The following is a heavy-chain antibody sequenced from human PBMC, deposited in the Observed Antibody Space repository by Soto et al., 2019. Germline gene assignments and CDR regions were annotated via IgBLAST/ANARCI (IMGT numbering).Heavy chain of an antibody. CDR3: ARDRRDDVVAATNFDF. Sequence: EVQLVESGGGLVQPGGSLRLSCAASGFIFSTYWMSWVRQAPGKGLEWVANINQEGSEKYYVESVKGRFTISRDNAKNSLYLQSNSLRAEDTAVYYCARDRRDDVVAATNFDFWGQGTLVTVSS. CDR1: GFIFSTYW. V-gene: IGHV3-7*01. J-gene: IGHJ4*02. D-gene: IGHD2-15*01. CDR2: INQEGSEK.